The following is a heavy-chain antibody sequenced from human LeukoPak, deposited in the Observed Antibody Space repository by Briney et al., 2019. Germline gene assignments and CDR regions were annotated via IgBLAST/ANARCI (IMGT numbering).Heavy chain of an antibody. CDR3: ARVNYRVLVGDAFDI. D-gene: IGHD3-10*01. V-gene: IGHV4-39*07. Sequence: SETLSLTCTVSGGSISSRSYYWGWIRQPPGKGLEWIGSVYNSGSTFYNPSLESQVTISGDTPKNQVSLNLNSVTAADTAMYYCARVNYRVLVGDAFDIWGQGTMVTVSS. CDR1: GGSISSRSYY. CDR2: VYNSGST. J-gene: IGHJ3*02.